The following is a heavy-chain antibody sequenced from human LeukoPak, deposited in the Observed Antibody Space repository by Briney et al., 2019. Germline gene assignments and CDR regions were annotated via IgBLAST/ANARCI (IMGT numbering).Heavy chain of an antibody. Sequence: ASVKVSCKVSGYTLTELSMHWVRQAPGKGLEWMGGFDPEDGETIYAQKFQGRVTMTEDTSTDTAYMELSSLRSEDTAVYYCATDTANYYGSGSYYHWGQGTLVTVSS. D-gene: IGHD3-10*01. CDR2: FDPEDGET. CDR1: GYTLTELS. J-gene: IGHJ5*02. V-gene: IGHV1-24*01. CDR3: ATDTANYYGSGSYYH.